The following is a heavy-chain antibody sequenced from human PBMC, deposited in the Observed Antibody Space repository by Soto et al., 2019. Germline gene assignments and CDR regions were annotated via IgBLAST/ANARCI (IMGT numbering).Heavy chain of an antibody. CDR3: ARDLLVYYGSGSYYIVRPDHYYYYGMDV. D-gene: IGHD3-10*01. Sequence: SESRSLTCFVSGGSLSSGGYYWIWIRHHPGRGLEWIGHFYYSASTYYNPPLNSRVTISVDTSKNQLSLKLSSVTAADTAVYYCARDLLVYYGSGSYYIVRPDHYYYYGMDVWGQGTTVT. CDR2: FYYSAST. V-gene: IGHV4-31*03. CDR1: GGSLSSGGYY. J-gene: IGHJ6*02.